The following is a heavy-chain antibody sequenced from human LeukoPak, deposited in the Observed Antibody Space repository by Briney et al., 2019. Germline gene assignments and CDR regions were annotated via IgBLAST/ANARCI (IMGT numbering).Heavy chain of an antibody. CDR1: GVSISSDDYY. D-gene: IGHD2-2*01. CDR3: ARGRILPAALYYFDY. CDR2: IYYSGST. J-gene: IGHJ4*02. Sequence: PSQTLSLTCTVSGVSISSDDYYWSWIRQPPGKGLEWIGYIYYSGSTYYNPSLRSRVTISVDTSKNQFSLKLSSVTAADTAVYYCARGRILPAALYYFDYWGQGTLVTVSS. V-gene: IGHV4-30-4*01.